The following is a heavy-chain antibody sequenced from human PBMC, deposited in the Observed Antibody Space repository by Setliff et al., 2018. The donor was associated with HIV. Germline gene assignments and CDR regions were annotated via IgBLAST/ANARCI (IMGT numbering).Heavy chain of an antibody. Sequence: SETLSLTCTVSGYSIRSGYNWGWIRQPPGKGLEWIGHIYYSGSTNYNPSLKSRVTLSVDTSKNQFSQKMNSVTAADTAVYYCARSSSVASDYWGPGTLVTV. V-gene: IGHV4-38-2*02. CDR1: GYSIRSGYN. D-gene: IGHD6-19*01. CDR2: IYYSGST. J-gene: IGHJ4*02. CDR3: ARSSSVASDY.